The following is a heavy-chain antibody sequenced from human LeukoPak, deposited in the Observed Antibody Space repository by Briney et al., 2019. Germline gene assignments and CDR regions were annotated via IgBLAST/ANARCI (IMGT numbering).Heavy chain of an antibody. J-gene: IGHJ4*02. CDR2: ISYDGSNK. CDR1: GFTFRSYG. V-gene: IGHV3-30*18. Sequence: GGSLRLSCAASGFTFRSYGMHWVRQAPGKGLEWVAVISYDGSNKYYADSVKGRFTISRDNSKNTLYLQMNSLRAEDTAVYYCAKTYRLDYWGQGTLVTVSS. CDR3: AKTYRLDY.